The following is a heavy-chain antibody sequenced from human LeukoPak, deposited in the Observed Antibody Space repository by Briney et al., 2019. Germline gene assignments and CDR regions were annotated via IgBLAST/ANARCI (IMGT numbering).Heavy chain of an antibody. Sequence: GASVKVSCKASGGTFSSYAISWVRQAPGQGLEWMGGIIPIFGTANYAQKFQGRVTITADESTSTAYMELSSLRSEDTAVYYCARDRQYYYDSSGYYYMQYWGQGTPVTVSS. V-gene: IGHV1-69*13. J-gene: IGHJ4*02. D-gene: IGHD3-22*01. CDR3: ARDRQYYYDSSGYYYMQY. CDR1: GGTFSSYA. CDR2: IIPIFGTA.